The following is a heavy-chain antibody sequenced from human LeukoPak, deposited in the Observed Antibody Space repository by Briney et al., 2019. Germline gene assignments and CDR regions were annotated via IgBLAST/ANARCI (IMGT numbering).Heavy chain of an antibody. CDR1: GYTFTSYG. CDR2: ISAYNGNT. J-gene: IGHJ1*01. Sequence: ASVKVSCKASGYTFTSYGISWVRQAPGQGLEWMGWISAYNGNTNYAQKLQGRVTMTTDTSTSTAYMELRSLRSDDTAVYYCARDPGPLTGYYGFQHWGQGTLVTVSS. V-gene: IGHV1-18*01. CDR3: ARDPGPLTGYYGFQH. D-gene: IGHD3-9*01.